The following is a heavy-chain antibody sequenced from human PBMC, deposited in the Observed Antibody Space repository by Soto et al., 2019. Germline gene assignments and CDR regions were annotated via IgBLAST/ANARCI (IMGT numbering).Heavy chain of an antibody. J-gene: IGHJ3*02. D-gene: IGHD2-2*01. Sequence: QVQLVESGGGVVQPGRSLRLSCAASGFTFSSYGMHWVRQAPGKGLEWVAVISYDGSNKYYADSVKGRFTISRDNSKNTLYLQMNSLRAEDTAVYYCARERGISTSVYAFDIWGQGTMVTVSS. CDR3: ARERGISTSVYAFDI. CDR2: ISYDGSNK. CDR1: GFTFSSYG. V-gene: IGHV3-30*03.